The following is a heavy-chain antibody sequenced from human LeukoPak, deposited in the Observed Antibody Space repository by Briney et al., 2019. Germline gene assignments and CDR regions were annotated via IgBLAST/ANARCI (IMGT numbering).Heavy chain of an antibody. V-gene: IGHV1-2*02. CDR2: INPNSGGT. CDR1: GYTFTGYY. D-gene: IGHD2-8*01. CDR3: ARSDILLMVYALDY. Sequence: ASVKVSCKASGYTFTGYYMHWVRQAPGQGLEWMGWINPNSGGTNYAQKFQGRVTMTRDTSISTAYMELSRLRSDDTAVYYCARSDILLMVYALDYWGQGTLVTVSS. J-gene: IGHJ4*02.